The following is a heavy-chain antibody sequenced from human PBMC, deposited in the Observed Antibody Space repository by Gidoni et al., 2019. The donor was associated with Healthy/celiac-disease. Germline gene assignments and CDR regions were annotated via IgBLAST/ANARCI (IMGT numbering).Heavy chain of an antibody. D-gene: IGHD3-3*01. Sequence: QLQLQESGPGLVKPSETLSLTCTVSGGSISSSSYYWGWIRQPPGKGLEWIGSIYYSGSTYYNPSLKSRVTISVDTSKNQFSLKLSSVTAADTAVYYCARESVLRFLEWPTYGMDVWGQGTTVTVSS. V-gene: IGHV4-39*01. CDR3: ARESVLRFLEWPTYGMDV. J-gene: IGHJ6*02. CDR1: GGSISSSSYY. CDR2: IYYSGST.